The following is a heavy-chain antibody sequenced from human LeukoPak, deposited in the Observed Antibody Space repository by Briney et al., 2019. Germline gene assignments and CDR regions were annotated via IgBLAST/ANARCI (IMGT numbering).Heavy chain of an antibody. V-gene: IGHV3-48*01. CDR3: ARADQPLLSTDY. D-gene: IGHD2-21*02. CDR1: GFTFSSYS. J-gene: IGHJ4*02. CDR2: IITSSSTT. Sequence: PEGSVKLSCTASGFTFSSYSMNWVRQAPGQGLEWVSYIITSSSTTNYAESLKGRFTISRDNAKNSLYLQMNSLRAEDTAVYCCARADQPLLSTDYWGQGTLVTVSS.